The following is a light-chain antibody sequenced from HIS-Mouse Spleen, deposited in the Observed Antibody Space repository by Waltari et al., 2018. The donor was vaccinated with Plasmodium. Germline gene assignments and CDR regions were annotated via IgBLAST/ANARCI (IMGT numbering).Light chain of an antibody. V-gene: IGKV1-39*01. J-gene: IGKJ4*01. CDR1: QSISSY. Sequence: DIQMTQSPSSLSASVGDRVTITCRASQSISSYLNWYQQKPGKAPKLLIYAASSLQSRVPSRFSGSRSGTDFTLTISSLQPEDFATYYCQQSYSTPGTFGGGTKVEIK. CDR3: QQSYSTPGT. CDR2: AAS.